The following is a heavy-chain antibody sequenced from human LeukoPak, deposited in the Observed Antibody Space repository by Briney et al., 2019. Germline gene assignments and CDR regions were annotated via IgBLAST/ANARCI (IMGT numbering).Heavy chain of an antibody. CDR1: VDSISSNIYY. CDR3: ARHGFVVIPAAFDY. V-gene: IGHV4-39*01. Sequence: SETLSLTCTVSVDSISSNIYYSICIRQPPGKGLEWIGSVYYSGSTYYNPSLKSRVTISIDTYKNQFSLKLNSVTAADTAVYYCARHGFVVIPAAFDYWGQGTLVTVSS. J-gene: IGHJ4*02. CDR2: VYYSGST. D-gene: IGHD2-2*01.